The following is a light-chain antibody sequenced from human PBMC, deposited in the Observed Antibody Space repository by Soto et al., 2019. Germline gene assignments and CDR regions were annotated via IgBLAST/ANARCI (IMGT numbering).Light chain of an antibody. CDR3: QQYSSTPSWT. J-gene: IGKJ1*01. V-gene: IGKV4-1*01. CDR1: QSVLYSSNKKNY. Sequence: DIVMTQSPDSLAVSLGERATINCKSSQSVLYSSNKKNYLAWYQQKPGQPPKLLIYWASTRESGVPDRFSGSGYGTNFPLTISSLQAEDVAVYYCQQYSSTPSWTFGQGTKVEI. CDR2: WAS.